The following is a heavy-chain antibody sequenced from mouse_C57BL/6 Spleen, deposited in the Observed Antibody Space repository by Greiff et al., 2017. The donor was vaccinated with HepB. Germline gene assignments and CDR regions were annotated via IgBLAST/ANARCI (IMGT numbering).Heavy chain of an antibody. CDR1: GFSLTSYG. Sequence: QVQLKESGPGLVQPSQSLSITCTVSGFSLTSYGVHWVRQSPGKGLEWLGVIWSGGSTDYNAAFISRLSISKDNSKSQVFFKMNSLQADDTAIYYCARNFEGNTVYYAMDYWGQGTSVTVSS. V-gene: IGHV2-2*01. CDR3: ARNFEGNTVYYAMDY. J-gene: IGHJ4*01. D-gene: IGHD5-1-1*01. CDR2: IWSGGST.